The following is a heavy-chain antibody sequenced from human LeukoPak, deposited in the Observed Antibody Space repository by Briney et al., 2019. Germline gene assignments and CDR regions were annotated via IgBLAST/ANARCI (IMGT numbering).Heavy chain of an antibody. J-gene: IGHJ3*02. CDR2: IYTSGST. CDR1: GGSISSYY. Sequence: SETLSLTCSVSGGSISSYYWSWIRQPAGKGLEWIGRIYTSGSTNYNPSLKSRVTISVATSKNHFSLKLSSVTAADTAVYYCARDDPGSPVQDAFDIWGQGTMVTVSS. V-gene: IGHV4-4*07. D-gene: IGHD4-17*01. CDR3: ARDDPGSPVQDAFDI.